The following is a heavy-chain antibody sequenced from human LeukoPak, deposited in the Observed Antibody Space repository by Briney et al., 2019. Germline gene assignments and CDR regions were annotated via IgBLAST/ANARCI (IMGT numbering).Heavy chain of an antibody. CDR2: IYPGDSDT. J-gene: IGHJ5*01. CDR1: GYIFTTYW. CDR3: ARRQGCSSTSCPPDS. V-gene: IGHV5-51*01. Sequence: GASLKISCGGAGYIFTTYWIGWVRQMPGKGLEWMGIIYPGDSDTRYSPSFQGQVTMSADKSINTAYLQWSSLKASDTAMYYCARRQGCSSTSCPPDSWGQGTLVTVSS. D-gene: IGHD2-2*01.